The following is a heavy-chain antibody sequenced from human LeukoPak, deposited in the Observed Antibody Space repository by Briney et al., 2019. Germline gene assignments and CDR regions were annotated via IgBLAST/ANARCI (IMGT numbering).Heavy chain of an antibody. D-gene: IGHD5-18*01. CDR3: ARYSRSSQYFDS. J-gene: IGHJ4*02. V-gene: IGHV4-39*07. CDR2: IYDSGST. CDR1: GGSISSNNYY. Sequence: SETLSLTCTVSGGSISSNNYYWGWIRQPPGKGLEWIGIIYDSGSTYYNPSLKSRDTISVDTSKNQFSLKLSSVTAADTAVYYCARYSRSSQYFDSWGQGTLVTVSS.